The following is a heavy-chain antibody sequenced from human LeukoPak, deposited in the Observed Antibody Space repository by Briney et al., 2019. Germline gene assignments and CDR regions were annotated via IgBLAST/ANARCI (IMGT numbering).Heavy chain of an antibody. CDR3: ARFITIFGVVSDY. J-gene: IGHJ4*02. V-gene: IGHV3-23*01. CDR1: GFTFRSYA. D-gene: IGHD3-3*01. CDR2: ISGSGGST. Sequence: GGSLRLSCAASGFTFRSYAMSWVRQAPGKGLEWVSAISGSGGSTDYADSVKGRFTISRDNSKNTLYLQMNSLRAEDTAVYYCARFITIFGVVSDYWGQGTLVTVSS.